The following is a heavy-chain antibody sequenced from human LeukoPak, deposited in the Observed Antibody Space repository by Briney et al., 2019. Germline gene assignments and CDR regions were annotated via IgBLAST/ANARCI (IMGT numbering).Heavy chain of an antibody. CDR1: GYTFTGYY. CDR3: ARGEYSYGQYYYYMDV. V-gene: IGHV1-2*02. J-gene: IGHJ6*03. CDR2: INPNSGGT. Sequence: GASVKVSCKASGYTFTGYYMHWVRQAPGPGLEWMGWINPNSGGTNYAQKFQGRVTMTRDTSISTAHMELSRLRSDDTAVYYCARGEYSYGQYYYYMDVWGKGTTVTVSS. D-gene: IGHD5-18*01.